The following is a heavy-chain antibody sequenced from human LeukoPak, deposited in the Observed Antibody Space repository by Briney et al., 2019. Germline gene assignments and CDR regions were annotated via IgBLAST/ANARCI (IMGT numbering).Heavy chain of an antibody. D-gene: IGHD2-15*01. J-gene: IGHJ4*02. Sequence: GGSLRLSCAASGFTFSSSAMSWVRQVPGKGLEWVSAISNNGGYTYYADSVQGRFTISRDNSKSTLCLQMNSLRAEDTAVYYCAKQLGYCSDGSCYFPYWGQGTLVTVSS. V-gene: IGHV3-23*01. CDR2: ISNNGGYT. CDR1: GFTFSSSA. CDR3: AKQLGYCSDGSCYFPY.